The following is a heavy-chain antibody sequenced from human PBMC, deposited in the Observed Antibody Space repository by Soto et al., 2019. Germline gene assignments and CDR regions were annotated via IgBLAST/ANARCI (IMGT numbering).Heavy chain of an antibody. CDR2: IYYSGTT. Sequence: SETLSLTCTVSGGSMSSYYWSWIRQPPGKGLEWIGYIYYSGTTNYNPSLKSRVTISVDLSKNQFSLRLSSVTTADTALYYCARTTAVPNTLRSRYFFDYWGQGTLVTVSS. J-gene: IGHJ4*02. V-gene: IGHV4-59*01. CDR3: ARTTAVPNTLRSRYFFDY. D-gene: IGHD4-17*01. CDR1: GGSMSSYY.